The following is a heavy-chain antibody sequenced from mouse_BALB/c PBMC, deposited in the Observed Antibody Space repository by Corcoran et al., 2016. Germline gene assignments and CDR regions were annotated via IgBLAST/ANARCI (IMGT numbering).Heavy chain of an antibody. CDR3: ARWGRRPDY. V-gene: IGHV9-3-1*01. CDR1: GYTFTNYG. J-gene: IGHJ2*01. Sequence: QIQLVQSGPELKKPGETVKISCKASGYTFTNYGMNWVKKAPGKGLKWMGWINTYTGEPTYADDFKGRFAFSLETSASTAYLQINNLKNEDTATYFCARWGRRPDYCGQGTTLTVSS. CDR2: INTYTGEP. D-gene: IGHD1-2*01.